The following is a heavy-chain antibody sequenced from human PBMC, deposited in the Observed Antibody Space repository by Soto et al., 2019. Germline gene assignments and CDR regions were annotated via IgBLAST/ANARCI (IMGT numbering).Heavy chain of an antibody. CDR3: AKDAYSSSTYYFDY. Sequence: GGSLRLSCAASGFPFSSYAMNWVRQAPGKGLEWVSAISGSGGSTYYADSVKGRFTISRDNSKNTLYLQMNSLRAEDTAVYYCAKDAYSSSTYYFDYWGQGTLVTVSS. V-gene: IGHV3-23*01. D-gene: IGHD6-13*01. CDR2: ISGSGGST. CDR1: GFPFSSYA. J-gene: IGHJ4*02.